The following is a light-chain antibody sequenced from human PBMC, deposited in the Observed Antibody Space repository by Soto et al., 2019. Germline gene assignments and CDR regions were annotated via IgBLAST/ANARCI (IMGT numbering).Light chain of an antibody. CDR1: SSDIGAGYD. J-gene: IGLJ1*01. V-gene: IGLV1-40*01. CDR2: GNN. Sequence: QSVLTEEPAVRRAPRKRVTISCTGSSSDIGAGYDVHWYQQLPGTAPKLLIYGNNNRPSGVPDRFSGSKSGTSASLAITGLQAEDEADYYCQSYDTSLTGSYVFGTGTKVTVL. CDR3: QSYDTSLTGSYV.